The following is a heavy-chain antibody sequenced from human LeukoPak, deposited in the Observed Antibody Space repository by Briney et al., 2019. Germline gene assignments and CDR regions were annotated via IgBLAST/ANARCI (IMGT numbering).Heavy chain of an antibody. V-gene: IGHV3-15*01. D-gene: IGHD2-21*02. CDR2: IKTKTDGGTA. Sequence: GGSLRLSCAASGFTFSHAWMSWVRQAPGKGLEWVGRIKTKTDGGTADYAAPVKGRFTISRDDSKNTLYLQMNSLKTEDTAVYYCTTVFVVMTAPDSWGQGTLVTVSS. CDR3: TTVFVVMTAPDS. J-gene: IGHJ4*02. CDR1: GFTFSHAW.